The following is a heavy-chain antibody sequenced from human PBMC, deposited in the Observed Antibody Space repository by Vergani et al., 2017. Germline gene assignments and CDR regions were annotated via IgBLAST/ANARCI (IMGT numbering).Heavy chain of an antibody. J-gene: IGHJ1*01. CDR2: IYYSGST. Sequence: QLQLQESGPGLVKPSETLSLTCTVSGGSISSSSYYWGWIRQPPGKGLEWIGSIYYSGSTYYNPSLKSRVTISVDTSKNQFSLKLSSVTAADTAVYYCAXGYCSSTSCYASAEYFQHWGQGTLVTVSS. D-gene: IGHD2-2*01. CDR1: GGSISSSSYY. V-gene: IGHV4-39*07. CDR3: AXGYCSSTSCYASAEYFQH.